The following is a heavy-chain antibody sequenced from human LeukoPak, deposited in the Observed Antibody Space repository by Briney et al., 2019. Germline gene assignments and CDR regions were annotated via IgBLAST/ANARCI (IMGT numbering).Heavy chain of an antibody. CDR3: ARGHLTPTLFDY. CDR2: IYFSGST. V-gene: IGHV4-59*02. J-gene: IGHJ4*02. Sequence: SETLSLTCTVSGASVSSYYWSWIRQPPGKELEWIGYIYFSGSTNYTPSLKSRVTISVDTSKNQFSLKLSSVTAAYTAVYYCARGHLTPTLFDYWGQGTLVTVSS. CDR1: GASVSSYY.